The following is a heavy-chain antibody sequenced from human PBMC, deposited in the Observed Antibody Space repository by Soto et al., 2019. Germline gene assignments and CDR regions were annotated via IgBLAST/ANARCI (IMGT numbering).Heavy chain of an antibody. J-gene: IGHJ4*02. Sequence: GGSLRPSRAASGFPFRSYSMNWIRQAPGKGLEWVSYISSSSSTIYYADSVKGRFTISRDNAKNSLYLQMNSLRDEDTAVYYCALYFYDSSGYLDYWGQGTLVTVSS. CDR2: ISSSSSTI. CDR1: GFPFRSYS. V-gene: IGHV3-48*02. D-gene: IGHD3-22*01. CDR3: ALYFYDSSGYLDY.